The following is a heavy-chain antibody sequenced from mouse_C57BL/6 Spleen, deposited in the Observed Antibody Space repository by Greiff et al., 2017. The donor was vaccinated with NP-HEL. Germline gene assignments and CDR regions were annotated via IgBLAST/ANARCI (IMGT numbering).Heavy chain of an antibody. J-gene: IGHJ3*01. V-gene: IGHV5-17*01. Sequence: LVESGGGLVKPGGSLKLSCAASGFTFSDYGMHWVRQAPEKGLEWVAYISSGSSTIYYADTVKGRFTISRDNAKNTLFLQMTSLRSEDTAMYYCASPYSNYPAWFAYWGQGTLVTVSA. D-gene: IGHD2-5*01. CDR3: ASPYSNYPAWFAY. CDR2: ISSGSSTI. CDR1: GFTFSDYG.